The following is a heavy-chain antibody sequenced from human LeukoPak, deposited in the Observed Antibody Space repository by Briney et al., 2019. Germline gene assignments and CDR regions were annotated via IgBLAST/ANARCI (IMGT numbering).Heavy chain of an antibody. CDR2: IYYSGST. CDR3: AMNSYGLAFDY. J-gene: IGHJ4*02. CDR1: VVSMNGYY. V-gene: IGHV4-59*01. Sequence: SETLSLTYSVSVVSMNGYYWSWIRQPPGKGLEWIGYIYYSGSTNYNPSLKSRVTISVDTSKNQFSLKLSSVTAADTAVYYCAMNSYGLAFDYWGQGTLVTVSS. D-gene: IGHD5-18*01.